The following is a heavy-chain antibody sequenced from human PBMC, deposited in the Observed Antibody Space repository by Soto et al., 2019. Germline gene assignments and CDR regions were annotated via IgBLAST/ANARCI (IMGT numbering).Heavy chain of an antibody. CDR2: IYDIGST. V-gene: IGHV4-59*08. J-gene: IGHJ4*02. CDR3: ARHLTYGGPDFEY. Sequence: QVQLQESGPGQVKPSETLSLTCTVSGGSIRSYYWSWIRQPPGKGLEWVGYIYDIGSTDYNPSLNSRVIIPVDTSKNQFSLKLSSVTAADTAIYYCARHLTYGGPDFEYWGQRTLVTVSS. D-gene: IGHD4-17*01. CDR1: GGSIRSYY.